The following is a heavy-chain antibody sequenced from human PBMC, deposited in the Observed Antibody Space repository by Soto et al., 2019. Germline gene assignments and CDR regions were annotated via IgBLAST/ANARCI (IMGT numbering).Heavy chain of an antibody. CDR1: GGSISSYY. J-gene: IGHJ6*02. D-gene: IGHD6-13*01. Sequence: QVQLQESGPGLVKPSETLSLTCTVSGGSISSYYWSWIRQPPGKGLEWIGYIYYSGSTNDNPSLKSRVTRSVDTSKNQFCQKLSSVTAADTAVYSWARVGRSSSWYPPTRRYVMDVWGQGTTVTVSS. V-gene: IGHV4-59*01. CDR3: ARVGRSSSWYPPTRRYVMDV. CDR2: IYYSGST.